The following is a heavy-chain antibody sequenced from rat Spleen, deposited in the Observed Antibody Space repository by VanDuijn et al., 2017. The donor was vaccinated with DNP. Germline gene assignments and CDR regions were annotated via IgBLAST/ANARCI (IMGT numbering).Heavy chain of an antibody. J-gene: IGHJ2*01. CDR3: TRGGPFDY. CDR1: GFTSSDIP. Sequence: EVQLVESGGGLVQPGGSIELSCVASGFTSSDIPMAWVRQAPTKGLEWVATISSSGDTTYYRDSVKGRFSLSRDNAKSTLYLQMNSLRSEDTATYYCTRGGPFDYWGQGVMVTVSS. V-gene: IGHV5-46*01. CDR2: ISSSGDTT.